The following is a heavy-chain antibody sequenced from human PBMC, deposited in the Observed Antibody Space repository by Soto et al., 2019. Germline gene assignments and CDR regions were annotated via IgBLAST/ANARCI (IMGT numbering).Heavy chain of an antibody. CDR1: GFTFDSYW. CDR3: ARNDQPGTVDF. J-gene: IGHJ4*02. V-gene: IGHV3-7*01. Sequence: EVQLVESGGGLVQPGGSLRLSCAASGFTFDSYWMSWVRRPPGKGLEWVANLNEDGRETYYIDSVKGRFIISRDNAKNSLYLQINSLRAEDTAVYYCARNDQPGTVDFWGRGTLVTVSS. D-gene: IGHD1-1*01. CDR2: LNEDGRET.